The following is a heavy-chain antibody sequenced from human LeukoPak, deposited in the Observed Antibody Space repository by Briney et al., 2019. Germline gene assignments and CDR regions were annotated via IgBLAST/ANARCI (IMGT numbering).Heavy chain of an antibody. D-gene: IGHD1-26*01. J-gene: IGHJ4*02. Sequence: GGSLRLSCAASGFTFSSYGMHWVRQAPGKGLEWVAVISYDGSNKYYADSVKGRFTISRDNSKNTVYLQMSSLRAEGTAVYYCAKARQWELPSFDYWGQGTLVTVSS. CDR1: GFTFSSYG. CDR2: ISYDGSNK. V-gene: IGHV3-30*18. CDR3: AKARQWELPSFDY.